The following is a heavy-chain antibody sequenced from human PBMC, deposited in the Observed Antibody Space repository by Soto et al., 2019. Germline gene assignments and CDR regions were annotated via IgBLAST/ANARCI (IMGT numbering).Heavy chain of an antibody. Sequence: ASVKVSCKVSGYTLTELSMHWVRQAPGKGLEWMGGFDHEDGETIYAQKFQGRVTMTEDTSTDTAYMELSSLRSEDTAVYYCATFTPITMIVAGAFDIWGQGTMVTVSS. V-gene: IGHV1-24*01. CDR1: GYTLTELS. D-gene: IGHD3-22*01. CDR2: FDHEDGET. J-gene: IGHJ3*02. CDR3: ATFTPITMIVAGAFDI.